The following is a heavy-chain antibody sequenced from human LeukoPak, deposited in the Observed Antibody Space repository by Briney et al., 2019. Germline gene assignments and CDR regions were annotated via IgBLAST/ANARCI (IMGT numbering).Heavy chain of an antibody. CDR3: ARERYDSSDHFDY. J-gene: IGHJ4*02. D-gene: IGHD3-22*01. CDR2: IYHSGST. V-gene: IGHV4-30-2*01. CDR1: GGSISSGGYY. Sequence: PPQTLSLTCTVSGGSISSGGYYWSWIRQPPGKGLEWIGYIYHSGSTYYNPSLKSRVTISVDRSKNQFSLKLSSVTAADTAVYYCARERYDSSDHFDYWGQGTLVTVSS.